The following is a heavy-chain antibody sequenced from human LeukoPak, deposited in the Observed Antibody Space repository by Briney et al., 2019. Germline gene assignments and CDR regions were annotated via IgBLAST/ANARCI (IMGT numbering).Heavy chain of an antibody. CDR1: GGTFSSYA. J-gene: IGHJ4*02. Sequence: ASVKVSCKASGGTFSSYAISWVRQAPGQGLEWVGGIIPIFGTANYAQKFQGRVTITTDESTSTAYMELSSLRSEDTAVYYCAREPGKVGARGYFDYWGQGTLVTVSS. V-gene: IGHV1-69*05. CDR3: AREPGKVGARGYFDY. CDR2: IIPIFGTA. D-gene: IGHD1-26*01.